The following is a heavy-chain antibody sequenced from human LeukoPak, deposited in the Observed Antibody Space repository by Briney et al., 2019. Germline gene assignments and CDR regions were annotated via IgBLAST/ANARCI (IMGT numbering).Heavy chain of an antibody. CDR2: INHSGST. V-gene: IGHV4-34*01. J-gene: IGHJ4*02. CDR1: GGSFSGYY. Sequence: SETLSLTCAVYGGSFSGYYWSWIRQPPGKGLEWIGEINHSGSTNYNPSLKSRVTISVDTSKNQFSLKLSSVTAADTAVYYCARGVGLYCDYVWGSYRYYDYWGQGTLVTVSS. CDR3: ARGVGLYCDYVWGSYRYYDY. D-gene: IGHD3-16*02.